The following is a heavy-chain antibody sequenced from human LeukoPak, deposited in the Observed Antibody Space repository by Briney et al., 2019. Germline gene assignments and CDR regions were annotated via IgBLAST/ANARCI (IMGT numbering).Heavy chain of an antibody. J-gene: IGHJ4*02. D-gene: IGHD3-9*01. CDR3: ARDESILTGYYSDY. CDR1: GASISSYY. CDR2: IYTGGRI. Sequence: SETLSLTCTVSGASISSYYWSWIRQPAGKGLEWVGRIYTGGRINYNPSLKSRVTMSVDTSKNQFSLKLNSVTAADTAVYYCARDESILTGYYSDYWGQGTLVTVSS. V-gene: IGHV4-4*07.